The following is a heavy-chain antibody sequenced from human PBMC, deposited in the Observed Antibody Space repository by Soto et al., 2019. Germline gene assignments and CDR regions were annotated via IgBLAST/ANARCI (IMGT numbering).Heavy chain of an antibody. D-gene: IGHD1-26*01. Sequence: SETLSLTCDVPGGSVSGGTYSWTWIRQAPGKGLEWIGYIYRTGTTYYNPSLKSRVSISVDRSGNQFSLNLTSMTAADTAVYYCGRGRTQYFLDLCGQGNLVT. CDR3: GRGRTQYFLDL. CDR1: GGSVSGGTYS. V-gene: IGHV4-30-2*01. J-gene: IGHJ4*02. CDR2: IYRTGTT.